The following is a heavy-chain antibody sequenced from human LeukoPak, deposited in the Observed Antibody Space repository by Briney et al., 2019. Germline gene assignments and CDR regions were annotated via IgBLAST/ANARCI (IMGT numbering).Heavy chain of an antibody. Sequence: GGSLRLSCAASGFTFSSYWLTWVRQAPGKGLEWVANIKQDESEKSYVDSVKGRFTISRDNAKNSLYLQMNSLRAEDTAVYYCAKSSYYDASGYYREYYFDSWGQGTLVTVSS. CDR2: IKQDESEK. J-gene: IGHJ4*02. V-gene: IGHV3-7*03. CDR3: AKSSYYDASGYYREYYFDS. D-gene: IGHD3-22*01. CDR1: GFTFSSYW.